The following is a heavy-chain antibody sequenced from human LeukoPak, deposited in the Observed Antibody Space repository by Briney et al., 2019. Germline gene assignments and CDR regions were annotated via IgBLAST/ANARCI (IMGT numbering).Heavy chain of an antibody. J-gene: IGHJ5*02. D-gene: IGHD2-2*01. CDR2: IYYSGST. CDR1: GGSISSYY. V-gene: IGHV4-59*12. Sequence: SETLSLTCTVSGGSISSYYWSWIRQPPGKGLEWIGYIYYSGSTNYNPSLKSRVTISVDTSKNQFSLKLSSVTAADTAVYYCARDRVVPAAILFDPWGQGTLVTVSS. CDR3: ARDRVVPAAILFDP.